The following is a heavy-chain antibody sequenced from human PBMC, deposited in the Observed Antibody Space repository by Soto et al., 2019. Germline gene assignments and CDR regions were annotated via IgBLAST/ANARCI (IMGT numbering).Heavy chain of an antibody. J-gene: IGHJ4*02. CDR1: GFTFSSYS. CDR3: ARAPRPYDSSGYSVDY. Sequence: EVQLVESGGGLVQPGGSLRLSCAASGFTFSSYSMNWVRQAPGKGLEWLSYISSGSGTIYYADSVKGRFTISRDNAKNSLYLQMNTLRDEDTAVYFCARAPRPYDSSGYSVDYWGQGTLVTVSS. V-gene: IGHV3-48*02. D-gene: IGHD3-22*01. CDR2: ISSGSGTI.